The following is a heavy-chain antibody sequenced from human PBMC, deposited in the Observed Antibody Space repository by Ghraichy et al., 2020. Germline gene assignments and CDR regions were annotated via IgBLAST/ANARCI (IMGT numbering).Heavy chain of an antibody. CDR2: IKQDGGEK. D-gene: IGHD6-19*01. CDR1: GFTFSNHW. J-gene: IGHJ4*02. V-gene: IGHV3-7*01. Sequence: GGSLRLSCAASGFTFSNHWMIWVRQAPGKGLEWVASIKQDGGEKYYVDSVKGRFTISRDTAKNSLYLQMNSLRAEDTAMYYCARKYSGTDYWGQGTLVTVSS. CDR3: ARKYSGTDY.